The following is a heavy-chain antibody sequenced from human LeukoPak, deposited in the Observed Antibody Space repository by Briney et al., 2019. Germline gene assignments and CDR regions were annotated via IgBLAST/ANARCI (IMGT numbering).Heavy chain of an antibody. CDR1: GFTFSTYG. V-gene: IGHV3-30*03. Sequence: GGSLRLSCAASGFTFSTYGMHWVRQAPGKGLEWVAVISYDGSNEYYADSVKGRFTISRDNSKNTLYLQMNSLRAEDTAVYYCARVGYCSGGSCPWYFDLWGRGTLVTVSS. D-gene: IGHD2-15*01. CDR2: ISYDGSNE. CDR3: ARVGYCSGGSCPWYFDL. J-gene: IGHJ2*01.